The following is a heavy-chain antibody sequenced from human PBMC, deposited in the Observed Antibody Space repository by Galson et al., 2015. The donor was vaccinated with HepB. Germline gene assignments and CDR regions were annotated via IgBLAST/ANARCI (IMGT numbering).Heavy chain of an antibody. J-gene: IGHJ4*02. CDR1: GFTFSSYS. Sequence: SLRLSCAASGFTFSSYSMNWVRQAPGKGLEWVSSISSSSSYICYADSVKGRFTISRDNAKNSLYLQMNSLRAEDTAVYYCARGLGYCSSTSCYPREYFDYWGQGTLVTVSS. D-gene: IGHD2-2*01. CDR3: ARGLGYCSSTSCYPREYFDY. CDR2: ISSSSSYI. V-gene: IGHV3-21*01.